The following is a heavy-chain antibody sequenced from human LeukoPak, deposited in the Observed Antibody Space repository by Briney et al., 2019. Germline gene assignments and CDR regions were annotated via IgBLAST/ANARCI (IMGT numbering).Heavy chain of an antibody. CDR1: GGSVSSGNYY. CDR3: ARVGNDAFDI. CDR2: IYYSGST. J-gene: IGHJ3*02. V-gene: IGHV4-61*01. Sequence: SENLSLTCTVSGGSVSSGNYYWSWIRQPPGKGLEWIVYIYYSGSTNYNPSLKSRVTISLDTSKNQFSLKLSSVTAADTAVYYCARVGNDAFDIWGQGTMVTVSS.